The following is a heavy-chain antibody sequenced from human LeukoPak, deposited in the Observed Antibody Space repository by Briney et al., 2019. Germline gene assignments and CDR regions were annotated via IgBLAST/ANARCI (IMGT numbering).Heavy chain of an antibody. CDR1: GFTFSSYS. D-gene: IGHD2-15*01. Sequence: AGGSLRLSCAASGFTFSSYSMNWVRQAPGKGLEWVSSISSSSSYIYYADSVKGRFTISRDNAKNSLYLQMNSLRAEDTAVYYCARKSVAATPRDIVYQYYSMDVWGKGTTVTVSS. J-gene: IGHJ6*03. CDR3: ARKSVAATPRDIVYQYYSMDV. V-gene: IGHV3-21*01. CDR2: ISSSSSYI.